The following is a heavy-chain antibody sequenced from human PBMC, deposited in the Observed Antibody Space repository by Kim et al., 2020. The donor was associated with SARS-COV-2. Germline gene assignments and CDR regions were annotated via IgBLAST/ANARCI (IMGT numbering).Heavy chain of an antibody. Sequence: TNYNPSLKSGVTLSVDTTKTQFSLKLGSVTAADTAVYYCAREEIYWYFDLWGRGTLVTVSS. J-gene: IGHJ2*01. CDR2: T. V-gene: IGHV4-59*01. CDR3: AREEIYWYFDL.